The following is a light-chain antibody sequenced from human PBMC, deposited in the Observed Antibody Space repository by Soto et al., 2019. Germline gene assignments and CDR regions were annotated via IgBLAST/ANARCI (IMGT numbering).Light chain of an antibody. CDR1: SSDVGGYNY. J-gene: IGLJ2*01. CDR2: DVS. Sequence: QSVLTQPASASGSPGQSITISCTGTSSDVGGYNYDSWYQHHPGKAPKLMIYDVSNRPSGVSNRFSGSKSANTASVTISGLQDEDEADYYCSSYTSSSIVVFGGGTKLTVL. V-gene: IGLV2-14*03. CDR3: SSYTSSSIVV.